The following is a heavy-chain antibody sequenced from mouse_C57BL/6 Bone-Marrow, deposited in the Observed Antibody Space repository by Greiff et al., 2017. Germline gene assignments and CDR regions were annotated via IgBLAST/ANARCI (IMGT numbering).Heavy chain of an antibody. Sequence: EVQRVESGGGLVKPGGSLKLSCAASGFTFSSYAMSWVRQTPEKRLEWVATISDGGSYTYYPDNVKGRFTISRDNAKNNLYLQMSHLKSEDTAMYYCARVVATTHWYFDVWGTGTTVTVSS. CDR3: ARVVATTHWYFDV. CDR2: ISDGGSYT. D-gene: IGHD1-1*01. CDR1: GFTFSSYA. J-gene: IGHJ1*03. V-gene: IGHV5-4*01.